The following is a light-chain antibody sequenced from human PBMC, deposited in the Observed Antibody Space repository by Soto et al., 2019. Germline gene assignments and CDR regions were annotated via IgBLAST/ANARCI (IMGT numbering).Light chain of an antibody. V-gene: IGLV1-40*01. CDR3: CSFAGSSTFWV. CDR1: SSNIGAGYD. J-gene: IGLJ3*02. Sequence: QSVLTQPPSVSGAPGQRITISCTGSSSNIGAGYDVHWYQQLPGAAPKLLIYGNINRPSGVPDRFSASKSGNTASLTISGLQAGDEADYYCCSFAGSSTFWVFGGGTKLTVL. CDR2: GNI.